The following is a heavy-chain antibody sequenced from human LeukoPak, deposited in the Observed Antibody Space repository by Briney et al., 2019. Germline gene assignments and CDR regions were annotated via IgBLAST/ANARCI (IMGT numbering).Heavy chain of an antibody. Sequence: GGSLRLSCAASGFTFSSYEMNWVRQAPGKGLEWVSYISSSDSTIYYADSVKGRFTISRDNAKNSLYLQMSSLRAGDTAVYYCARSPSGSGNLWFDPWGQGTLVTVSS. CDR3: ARSPSGSGNLWFDP. CDR1: GFTFSSYE. CDR2: ISSSDSTI. V-gene: IGHV3-48*03. J-gene: IGHJ5*02. D-gene: IGHD3-10*01.